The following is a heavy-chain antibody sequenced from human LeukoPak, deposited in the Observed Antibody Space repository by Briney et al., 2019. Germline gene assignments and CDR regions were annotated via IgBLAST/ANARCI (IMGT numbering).Heavy chain of an antibody. V-gene: IGHV5-51*01. Sequence: GESLKISCKGSGYSFTSYWIGWVRQMPGKGLEWMGIIYPGDSDTRYSPSFQGQVTISADKSISTAYLQWSSLKASDTAMYYCARHGHSDFWSGYYVYWGQGTLVTVSS. CDR2: IYPGDSDT. CDR3: ARHGHSDFWSGYYVY. D-gene: IGHD3-3*01. J-gene: IGHJ4*02. CDR1: GYSFTSYW.